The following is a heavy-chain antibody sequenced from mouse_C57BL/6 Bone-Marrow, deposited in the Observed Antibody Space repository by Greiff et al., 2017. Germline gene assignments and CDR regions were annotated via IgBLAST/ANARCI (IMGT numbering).Heavy chain of an antibody. CDR1: GFSLTSYG. Sequence: QVHVKQSGPGLVQPSQSLSITCTVSGFSLTSYGVHWVRQSPGKGLEWLGVIWSGGSTDYNAAFISRLSISKDNSKSQVFFKMNSLQADDTAIYYCARKNYGSSYDYFDVWGTGTTVTVSS. J-gene: IGHJ1*03. CDR2: IWSGGST. CDR3: ARKNYGSSYDYFDV. V-gene: IGHV2-2*01. D-gene: IGHD1-1*01.